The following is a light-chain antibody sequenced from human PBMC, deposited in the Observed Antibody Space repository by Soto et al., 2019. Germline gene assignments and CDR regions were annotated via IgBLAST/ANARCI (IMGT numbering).Light chain of an antibody. V-gene: IGLV1-51*02. J-gene: IGLJ3*02. Sequence: QSVLTQPPSVSAAPGQKVTISCSGSSSNIGENYVSWYQQLPGTAPKLLIYENNKRPSGTPDRFSGSKSGTSATLGITGLQTGDEADYYCGTWDASLSGGVFGGGTKLTVL. CDR2: ENN. CDR3: GTWDASLSGGV. CDR1: SSNIGENY.